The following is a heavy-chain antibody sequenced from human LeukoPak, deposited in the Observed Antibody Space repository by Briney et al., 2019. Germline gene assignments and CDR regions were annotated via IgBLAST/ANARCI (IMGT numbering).Heavy chain of an antibody. V-gene: IGHV4-39*01. CDR3: ARRHYYDSSGYYFPPPPRGWFDP. CDR1: GGSISSSSYY. CDR2: IYYSGST. J-gene: IGHJ5*02. D-gene: IGHD3-22*01. Sequence: SETLSLTCTVSGGSISSSSYYWGWIRQPPGKGLEWIGSIYYSGSTYYNPSLKSRVTISVDTSKNQFSLKLSSLTAADTAGYYCARRHYYDSSGYYFPPPPRGWFDPWGQGTLVTVSS.